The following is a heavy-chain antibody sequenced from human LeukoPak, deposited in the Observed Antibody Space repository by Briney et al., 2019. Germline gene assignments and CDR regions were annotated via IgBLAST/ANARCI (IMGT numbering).Heavy chain of an antibody. D-gene: IGHD2-2*01. J-gene: IGHJ6*03. CDR2: INPNSGGT. Sequence: VASVKVSCKAPGYTFTGYYMHWVRQAPGQGLEWMGWINPNSGGTNYAQKFQGRVTMTRDTSISTAYMELSWLRSDDTAVYYCARGPVPAAMYYYYMDVWGEGTTVTVSS. V-gene: IGHV1-2*02. CDR3: ARGPVPAAMYYYYMDV. CDR1: GYTFTGYY.